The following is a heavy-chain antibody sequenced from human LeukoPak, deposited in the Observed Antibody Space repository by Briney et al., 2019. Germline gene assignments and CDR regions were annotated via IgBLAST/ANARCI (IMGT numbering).Heavy chain of an antibody. J-gene: IGHJ3*02. CDR1: GFTFSSFG. CDR2: ISTSSSYI. CDR3: ARPQGNEDAFDI. D-gene: IGHD4-23*01. Sequence: GGSLRLFCAASGFTFSSFGMNWVRQAPGKGLEWVSFISTSSSYIYYADSVKGRFTISRDNAKNSLYLQMNSLRAEDTAVYYCARPQGNEDAFDIWGQGTMVTVSS. V-gene: IGHV3-21*01.